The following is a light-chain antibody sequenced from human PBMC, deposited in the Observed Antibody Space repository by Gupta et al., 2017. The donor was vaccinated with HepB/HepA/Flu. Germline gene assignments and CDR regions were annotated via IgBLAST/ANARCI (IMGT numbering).Light chain of an antibody. CDR2: SSS. J-gene: IGKJ1*01. CDR1: QSVSSSF. V-gene: IGKV3-20*01. CDR3: QQYSDSTWT. Sequence: TQSPGTLSLSAGERATLSCRASQSVSSSFLAWYQQHPGQVPRLLIYSSSTRATGIPDRFSGSGSGTDFTLTISRLEPEDSALYYCQQYSDSTWTFGQGTKVEIK.